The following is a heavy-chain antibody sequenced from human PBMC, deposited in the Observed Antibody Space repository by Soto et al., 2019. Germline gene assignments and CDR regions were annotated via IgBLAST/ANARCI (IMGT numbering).Heavy chain of an antibody. J-gene: IGHJ4*02. CDR3: ASTPPFLDFDY. CDR1: GFTFSTYW. Sequence: EVQLVESGGGLVQPGGSLRLSCAASGFTFSTYWMSWVRQAPGKGLEWVANIKQDGSEKYYVDSVKGRFTISRDNAKNSLYLQMNSLRAEDTAVYYCASTPPFLDFDYWGQGTLVTVSS. CDR2: IKQDGSEK. D-gene: IGHD3-3*01. V-gene: IGHV3-7*01.